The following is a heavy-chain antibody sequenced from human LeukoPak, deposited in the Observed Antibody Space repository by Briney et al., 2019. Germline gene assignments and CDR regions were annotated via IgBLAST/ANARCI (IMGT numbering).Heavy chain of an antibody. CDR2: ISSSSSYI. V-gene: IGHV3-21*01. Sequence: GGSLRLSCVASGFTFSSYAMSWVRQAPGKGLEWVSSISSSSSYIYYADSVKGRFTISRDNAKNSLYLQMNSLRAEDTAVYYCAREKHDAFDIWGEGAMVTVSS. CDR3: AREKHDAFDI. J-gene: IGHJ3*02. CDR1: GFTFSSYA.